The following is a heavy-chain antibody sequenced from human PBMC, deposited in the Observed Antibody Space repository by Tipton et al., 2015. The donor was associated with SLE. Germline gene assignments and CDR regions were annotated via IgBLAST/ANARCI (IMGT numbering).Heavy chain of an antibody. D-gene: IGHD4-11*01. Sequence: SLRLSCAASGFTFSSYGMHWVRQAPGKGLEWVAFIRYDGSNKYYADSVKGRFTISRDNSKNTLYLQMNSLRAEDTAVYYCARENDYSNDYYYYGMDVWGQGTTVTVSS. CDR2: IRYDGSNK. CDR3: ARENDYSNDYYYYGMDV. CDR1: GFTFSSYG. J-gene: IGHJ6*02. V-gene: IGHV3-30*02.